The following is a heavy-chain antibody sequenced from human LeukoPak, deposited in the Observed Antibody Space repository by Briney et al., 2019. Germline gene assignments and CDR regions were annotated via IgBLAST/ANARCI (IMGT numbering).Heavy chain of an antibody. D-gene: IGHD6-13*01. CDR2: INSDGSST. V-gene: IGHV3-74*01. J-gene: IGHJ4*02. CDR1: GFTFSTHW. CDR3: ARSPRFSIRATGTFDY. Sequence: GGSLRLSCAAAGFTFSTHWMHWVRQAPGKGLVWVSRINSDGSSTRYADSVKGRFTISRDNANNTLYLQMNSLRAEDTAVYYCARSPRFSIRATGTFDYWGQGALVTVSS.